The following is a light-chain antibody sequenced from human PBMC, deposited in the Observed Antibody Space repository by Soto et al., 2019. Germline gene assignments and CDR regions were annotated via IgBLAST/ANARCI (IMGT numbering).Light chain of an antibody. V-gene: IGKV1-5*01. CDR3: QQRSNWPPTWT. Sequence: DIQMTQSPSTLSASVGDRVTITCQASQSISSWLAWYQQKPGKAPKLLSYDASSLESGVPSRFSGSGSGTDFTLTISSLEPEDFAVYYCQQRSNWPPTWTFGQGTKVDIK. J-gene: IGKJ1*01. CDR2: DAS. CDR1: QSISSW.